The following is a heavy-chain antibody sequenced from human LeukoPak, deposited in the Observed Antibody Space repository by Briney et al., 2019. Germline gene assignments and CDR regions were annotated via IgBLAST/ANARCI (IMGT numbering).Heavy chain of an antibody. CDR3: ARDDPPYYYGSGSYDWFDP. D-gene: IGHD3-10*01. V-gene: IGHV1-2*02. J-gene: IGHJ5*02. CDR2: INPNSGGT. Sequence: ASVKVSCKASGYTFTGYYMHWVRQAPGQGLEWMGWINPNSGGTNYAQKFQGRVTMTRDTSISTAYMELSRLRSDDTAVYYCARDDPPYYYGSGSYDWFDPWDQGTLVTVSS. CDR1: GYTFTGYY.